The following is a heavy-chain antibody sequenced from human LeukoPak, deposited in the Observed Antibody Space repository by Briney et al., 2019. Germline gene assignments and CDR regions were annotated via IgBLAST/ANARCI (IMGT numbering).Heavy chain of an antibody. D-gene: IGHD5-24*01. CDR3: AKTRGMATIWAAFDY. CDR2: ISGSGGST. J-gene: IGHJ4*02. V-gene: IGHV3-23*01. CDR1: GFTFSSYA. Sequence: PGGSLRLSCAASGFTFSSYAMSWVRQAPGKGLEWVSAISGSGGSTYYADSVKGRFTISRDNSKNTLYLQMNSLRAEDAAVYYCAKTRGMATIWAAFDYWGQGTLVTVSS.